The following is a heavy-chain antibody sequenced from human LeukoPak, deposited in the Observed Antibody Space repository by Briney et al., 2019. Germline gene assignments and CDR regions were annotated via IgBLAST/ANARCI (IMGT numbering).Heavy chain of an antibody. CDR2: INHXGST. CDR3: ARGLEGIAVAGTYQEEKIHDY. J-gene: IGHJ4*02. V-gene: IGHV4-34*01. CDR1: GGSFSGYY. D-gene: IGHD6-19*01. Sequence: SETLSLTCAVYGGSFSGYYWSWIRQPPXXXXEWIGEINHXGSTNYNPSLKSRVTISVDTSKNQFSLKLSSVTAADTAVYYCARGLEGIAVAGTYQEEKIHDYWGQGTLVTVSS.